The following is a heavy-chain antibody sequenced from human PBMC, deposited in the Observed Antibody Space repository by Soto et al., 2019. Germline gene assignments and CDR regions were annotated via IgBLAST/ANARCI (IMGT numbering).Heavy chain of an antibody. V-gene: IGHV4-59*01. CDR3: ARALRAYCGGDCYSAYFDY. J-gene: IGHJ4*02. Sequence: SETLSLTCTVSGDSIGSYYWSWIRQPPGKGLEWIGYIYDSGSNHYNPSLKSRVTISVDTSKNQFSLKLSSVTAADTAVYYCARALRAYCGGDCYSAYFDYWGQGTLVTVSS. CDR1: GDSIGSYY. D-gene: IGHD2-21*02. CDR2: IYDSGSN.